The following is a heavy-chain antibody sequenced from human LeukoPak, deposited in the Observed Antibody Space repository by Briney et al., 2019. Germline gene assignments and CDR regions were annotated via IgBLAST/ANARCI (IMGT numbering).Heavy chain of an antibody. CDR3: VRMVRGVILGPNYYPYHMDV. Sequence: PSETLSLTCSVSGGSVNSHLYFWAWVRQPPGKGLQWIGSVYYAGSTYYNPSLESRVIISVDTSRGEFSLTLNSVTAADTSVYFCVRMVRGVILGPNYYPYHMDVWGKGTTVTVSS. CDR1: GGSVNSHLYF. J-gene: IGHJ6*03. V-gene: IGHV4-39*01. CDR2: VYYAGST. D-gene: IGHD3-10*01.